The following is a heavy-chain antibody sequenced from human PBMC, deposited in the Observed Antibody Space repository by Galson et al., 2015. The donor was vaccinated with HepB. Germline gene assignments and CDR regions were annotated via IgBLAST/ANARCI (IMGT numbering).Heavy chain of an antibody. CDR1: GVSVNSGDCY. CDR3: ASHSLVAPPDFDS. CDR2: VYYTGGT. J-gene: IGHJ4*02. Sequence: TLSLTCSVSGVSVNSGDCYWGWIRQPPGKGLEWIGYVYYTGGTNYNPSLKSRVTISVDTSKTQFSLSLKSVTAADTAVYYCASHSLVAPPDFDSWGQGTLVTVSS. V-gene: IGHV4-61*08. D-gene: IGHD2-2*01.